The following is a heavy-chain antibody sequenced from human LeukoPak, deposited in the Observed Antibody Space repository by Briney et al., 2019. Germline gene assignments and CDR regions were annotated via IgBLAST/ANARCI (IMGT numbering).Heavy chain of an antibody. J-gene: IGHJ4*02. CDR1: GFTFSRYY. CDR2: IKEDGSES. V-gene: IGHV3-7*01. D-gene: IGHD1-26*01. Sequence: GGSLRLSCAASGFTFSRYYMSWVRQTPGKGLEWLANIKEDGSESYYVDSVRGRFTISRDNAKNSQYLQISSLRAEDTAVYYCTRDENSALPKIRFDHWGQGTLVTVSS. CDR3: TRDENSALPKIRFDH.